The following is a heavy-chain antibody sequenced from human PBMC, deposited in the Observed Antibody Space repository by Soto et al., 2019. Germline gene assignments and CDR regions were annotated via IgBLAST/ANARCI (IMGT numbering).Heavy chain of an antibody. CDR2: INHSKRT. D-gene: IGHD6-19*01. CDR1: GGSFIGYY. J-gene: IGHJ6*02. Sequence: SETLSLTCALYGGSFIGYYWSWIRQPPGKGLKWIGEINHSKRTNYNPSHKSRDTISVDTSKNQFSLKLSSVTAADTAVYYCARGSSGWPYYYYGMDVWGQGTTVT. V-gene: IGHV4-34*01. CDR3: ARGSSGWPYYYYGMDV.